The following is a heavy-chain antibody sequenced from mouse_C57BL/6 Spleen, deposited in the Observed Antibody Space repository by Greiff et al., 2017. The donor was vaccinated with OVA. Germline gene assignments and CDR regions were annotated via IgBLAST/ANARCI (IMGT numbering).Heavy chain of an antibody. CDR2: IYPSDSET. V-gene: IGHV1-61*01. CDR1: GYTFTSYW. CDR3: ARSLGPYYFDY. D-gene: IGHD4-1*01. Sequence: QVQLQQPGAELVRPGSSVKLSCKASGYTFTSYWMDWVKQRPGKGLEWIGNIYPSDSETHYNQKFKDKATLTVDKSSSTAYMQLSSLTSEDSAVYYCARSLGPYYFDYWGQGTTLTVSS. J-gene: IGHJ2*01.